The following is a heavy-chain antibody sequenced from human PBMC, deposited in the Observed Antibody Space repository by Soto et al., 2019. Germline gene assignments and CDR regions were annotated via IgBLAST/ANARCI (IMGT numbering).Heavy chain of an antibody. J-gene: IGHJ4*02. D-gene: IGHD2-15*01. Sequence: ETLSLTCAVSGGSISSSNWWSWVRQPPGKGLEWIGEIYHSGSTNYNPSLKSRVTISVDKSKNQFSLKLSSVTAADTAVYYCARRGGSSVTSTGFDYWGQGTLVTVSS. CDR2: IYHSGST. CDR1: GGSISSSNW. V-gene: IGHV4-4*02. CDR3: ARRGGSSVTSTGFDY.